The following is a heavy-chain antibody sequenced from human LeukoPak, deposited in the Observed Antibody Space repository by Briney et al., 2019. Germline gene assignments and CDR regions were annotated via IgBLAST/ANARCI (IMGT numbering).Heavy chain of an antibody. V-gene: IGHV3-7*01. J-gene: IGHJ4*02. D-gene: IGHD1-7*01. CDR3: ARDDNWNYEDY. Sequence: PGGSLRLSCAASGFTLSSYWMSWVRQAPGKGLEGVANIKQDGSEKYYVDSVKGRFSISRDNAKNSLYLQMNSLTAEDTAVYYCARDDNWNYEDYWGQGTLVTVSS. CDR2: IKQDGSEK. CDR1: GFTLSSYW.